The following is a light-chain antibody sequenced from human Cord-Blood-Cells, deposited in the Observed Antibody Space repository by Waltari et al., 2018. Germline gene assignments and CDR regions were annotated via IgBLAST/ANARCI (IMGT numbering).Light chain of an antibody. CDR3: QQYNNWPPYT. J-gene: IGKJ2*01. V-gene: IGKV3-15*01. Sequence: EIVMTQSPATLSVSPGERATLSCRASQGVSSNSAWYQQKPGQAPRLLIYGASTRATGIPARFSGSGSGTEFTLTISSLQSEDFAVYYGQQYNNWPPYTFGQGTKLEIK. CDR2: GAS. CDR1: QGVSSN.